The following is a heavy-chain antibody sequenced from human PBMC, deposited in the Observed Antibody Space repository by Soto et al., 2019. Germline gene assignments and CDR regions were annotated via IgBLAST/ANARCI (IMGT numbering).Heavy chain of an antibody. Sequence: EVQLVESGGGLVQPGGSLRLSCAASGFTFSSDWMSWVRQAPGKGLEWVATIKQDGSEKYYVDSVKGRFTISRDNAKNSLYLQMNSLRAEDTAVYYCARVIVVVPAARGGWFDPWGQGTLVTVSS. D-gene: IGHD2-2*01. J-gene: IGHJ5*02. V-gene: IGHV3-7*01. CDR3: ARVIVVVPAARGGWFDP. CDR2: IKQDGSEK. CDR1: GFTFSSDW.